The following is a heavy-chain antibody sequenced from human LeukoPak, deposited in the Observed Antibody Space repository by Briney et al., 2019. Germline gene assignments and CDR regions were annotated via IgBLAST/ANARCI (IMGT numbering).Heavy chain of an antibody. V-gene: IGHV3-72*01. D-gene: IGHD5-18*01. Sequence: GGSLRLSCAASGFTFSDHYMDWVRQAPGKGLERVGRIRNKANSHTTEYAASVKGRFTISRDDSKNSLYLQMNSLKTEDTAVYYCTTRGYNYGYFDYWGQGTLVTVSS. J-gene: IGHJ4*02. CDR3: TTRGYNYGYFDY. CDR1: GFTFSDHY. CDR2: IRNKANSHTT.